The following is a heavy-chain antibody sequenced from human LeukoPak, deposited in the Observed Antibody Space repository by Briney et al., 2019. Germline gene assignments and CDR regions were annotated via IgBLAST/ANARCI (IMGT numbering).Heavy chain of an antibody. J-gene: IGHJ4*02. D-gene: IGHD3-22*01. CDR2: ITATGDTA. V-gene: IGHV3-23*01. CDR3: AKARSVGFRYDSSGYYPPGEYYFDY. CDR1: GFTFTKCA. Sequence: GGSLRLSCVASGFTFTKCAMSWIRQAPGKGLEWVAIITATGDTAYYADSVKGRFTISRDNSKNTLYLQMNSLRAEDTAVYYCAKARSVGFRYDSSGYYPPGEYYFDYWGQGTLVTVSS.